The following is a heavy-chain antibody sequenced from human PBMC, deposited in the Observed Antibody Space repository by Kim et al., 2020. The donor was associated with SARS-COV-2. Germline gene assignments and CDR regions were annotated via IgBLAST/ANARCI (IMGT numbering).Heavy chain of an antibody. CDR3: ARGQQQLVLGVDV. D-gene: IGHD6-13*01. J-gene: IGHJ6*02. Sequence: SETLSLTCAVYGGSFSGYYWSWIRQPPGKGLEWIGEINHSGSTNYNPSLKSRVTISVDTSKNQFSLKLSSVTAADTAVYYCARGQQQLVLGVDVWGQGTTVTVS. V-gene: IGHV4-34*01. CDR2: INHSGST. CDR1: GGSFSGYY.